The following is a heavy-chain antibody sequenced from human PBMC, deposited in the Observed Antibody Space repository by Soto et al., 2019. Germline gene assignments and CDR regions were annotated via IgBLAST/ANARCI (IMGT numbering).Heavy chain of an antibody. Sequence: GGSLRLSCAASGFTFRNYNMKWVRQAPGKGLEWVSYISSSSTTIYYADSVKGRFTISRDNAKNSLYLQMNSLRAEDTAVYYCASLTYYYDSSGYYPDYWGQGTLVTVS. CDR3: ASLTYYYDSSGYYPDY. CDR2: ISSSSTTI. CDR1: GFTFRNYN. D-gene: IGHD3-22*01. J-gene: IGHJ4*02. V-gene: IGHV3-48*01.